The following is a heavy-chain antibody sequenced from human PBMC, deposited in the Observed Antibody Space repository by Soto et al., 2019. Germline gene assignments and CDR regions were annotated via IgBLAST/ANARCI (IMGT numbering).Heavy chain of an antibody. V-gene: IGHV4-61*01. D-gene: IGHD3-22*01. CDR2: IYYSGST. J-gene: IGHJ4*02. CDR3: ASGVWHPSTTSGSAYFDS. Sequence: PSETLSLTCTVSGGSVSSGSYYWSWIRQPPGKGLEWIGYIYYSGSTNYNPSLKSRVTISVDTSKNQFSLKLSSVNAADTAVYYCASGVWHPSTTSGSAYFDSWGQGTLVTVSS. CDR1: GGSVSSGSYY.